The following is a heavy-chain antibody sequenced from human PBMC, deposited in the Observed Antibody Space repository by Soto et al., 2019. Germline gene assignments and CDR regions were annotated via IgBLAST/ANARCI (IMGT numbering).Heavy chain of an antibody. CDR2: IWYDGSNK. D-gene: IGHD1-7*01. V-gene: IGHV3-33*01. J-gene: IGHJ4*02. CDR1: GFTFSSYG. Sequence: AGGSLRLSCAASGFTFSSYGMHWVRQAPGKGLEWVAVIWYDGSNKYYADSVKGRFTISRDNSKNTLYLQMNSLRAEDTAVYYCARENWNYAVFDYWGQGTLVTVSS. CDR3: ARENWNYAVFDY.